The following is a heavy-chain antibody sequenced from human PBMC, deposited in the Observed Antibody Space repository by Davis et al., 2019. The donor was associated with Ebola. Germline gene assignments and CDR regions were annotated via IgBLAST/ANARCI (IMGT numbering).Heavy chain of an antibody. J-gene: IGHJ6*02. CDR1: GFTFSDYY. CDR3: ARDGVWDDFWIGFMDV. Sequence: PGGSLRLSCAASGFTFSDYYMSWIRQAPGKGLEWVSYISSSSSYTNYADSVKGRFTISRDNAKNSLHLQVNSLRAEDTAVYYCARDGVWDDFWIGFMDVWGQGTTVTVSS. CDR2: ISSSSSYT. D-gene: IGHD3-3*01. V-gene: IGHV3-11*05.